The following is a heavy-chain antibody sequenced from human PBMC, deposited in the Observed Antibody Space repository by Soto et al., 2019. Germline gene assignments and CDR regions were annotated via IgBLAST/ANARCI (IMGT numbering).Heavy chain of an antibody. J-gene: IGHJ5*02. CDR2: INAGNGNT. V-gene: IGHV1-3*01. D-gene: IGHD3-16*02. Sequence: ASVKVSCKASGYTFTSYAMHWVRQAPGQRLEWMGWINAGNGNTKYSQKFQGRVTITRDTSASTAYMELSSLRTEDTAVYYCPRDHGWGSYRYTPTWFDPWGQGTLVTVSS. CDR3: PRDHGWGSYRYTPTWFDP. CDR1: GYTFTSYA.